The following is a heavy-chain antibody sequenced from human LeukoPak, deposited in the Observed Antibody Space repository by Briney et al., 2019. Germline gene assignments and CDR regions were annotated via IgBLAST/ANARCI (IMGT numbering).Heavy chain of an antibody. CDR2: IGPGGDI. J-gene: IGHJ4*02. Sequence: GGSLRLSCAASGFSFTAYSMNWVRQAPGGGLEWISYIGPGGDIYYADPVTGRFTVSRDTAKNSLYLQMNGLRVEDTAVYYCARRFDSWGQGTLVTVSS. CDR1: GFSFTAYS. CDR3: ARRFDS. V-gene: IGHV3-48*01.